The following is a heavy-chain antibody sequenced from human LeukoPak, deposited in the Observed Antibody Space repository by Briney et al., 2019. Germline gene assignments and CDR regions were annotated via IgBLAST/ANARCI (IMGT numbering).Heavy chain of an antibody. CDR2: ISSSSSYR. CDR3: ARGYSSGWFPFGN. Sequence: GGSLRLSCEASGFTFSSYSMNWVRQAPGKGLEWVSSISSSSSYRYYADSVKGRFTISRDNAKNSLYLQMNSLRAEDTAVYTCARGYSSGWFPFGNWARGTLVTVSS. CDR1: GFTFSSYS. D-gene: IGHD6-19*01. J-gene: IGHJ4*02. V-gene: IGHV3-21*01.